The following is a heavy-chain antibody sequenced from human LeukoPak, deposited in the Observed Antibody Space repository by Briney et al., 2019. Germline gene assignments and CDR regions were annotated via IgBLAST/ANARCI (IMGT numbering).Heavy chain of an antibody. CDR1: GLIFRDAW. CDR2: MKSKVDGGTV. Sequence: GGSLRLSCAASGLIFRDAWMNWVRQAPGKGLEWVGRMKSKVDGGTVDYAAAVKGRFIISRDDSKNTLFLQMNRLKTEDTATYHCTKDPPLTGGVYSAYWGQGTLVTVSS. J-gene: IGHJ4*02. V-gene: IGHV3-15*07. CDR3: TKDPPLTGGVYSAY. D-gene: IGHD7-27*01.